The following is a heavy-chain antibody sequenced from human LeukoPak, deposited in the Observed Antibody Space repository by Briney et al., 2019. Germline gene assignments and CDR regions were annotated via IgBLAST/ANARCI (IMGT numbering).Heavy chain of an antibody. CDR1: GFTLSTYA. D-gene: IGHD1-14*01. V-gene: IGHV3-23*01. CDR2: IGSGGST. CDR3: TTYSKTGRAVFDY. J-gene: IGHJ4*02. Sequence: GGSLRLSCAASGFTLSTYAMRWVRQAPGKGLEWVSSIGSGGSTYYADSVKGRFTISRDNSKNTLYLQVNSPRAEDTAIYYCTTYSKTGRAVFDYWGRGTLVTVSS.